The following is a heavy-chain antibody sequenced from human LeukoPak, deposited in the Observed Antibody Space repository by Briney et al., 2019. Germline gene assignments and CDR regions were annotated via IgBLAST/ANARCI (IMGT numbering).Heavy chain of an antibody. CDR3: ARRWFGESIDAFDI. J-gene: IGHJ3*02. CDR1: GGSISSYY. V-gene: IGHV4-59*01. CDR2: IYYSGST. Sequence: SETLSLTCTVSGGSISSYYWSWIRQPPGKGLEWIGYIYYSGSTNYNPSLKSRVTISVDTSKNQFSLKLSSVTAAATAVYYCARRWFGESIDAFDIWGQGTMVTVSS. D-gene: IGHD3-10*01.